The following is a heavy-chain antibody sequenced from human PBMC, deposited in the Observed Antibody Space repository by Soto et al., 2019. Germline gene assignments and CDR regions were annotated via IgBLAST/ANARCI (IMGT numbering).Heavy chain of an antibody. V-gene: IGHV5-51*01. Sequence: GESLKISCKGSGYSFTSYWIGWVRQMPGKGLEWMGIIYPGDSDTRYSPSFQGQVTISADKSISTAYLQWSSLKASDTAMYYCARLAPNPASPDYYYYYMDVWGKGTTVTVSS. CDR3: ARLAPNPASPDYYYYYMDV. D-gene: IGHD2-8*01. CDR1: GYSFTSYW. J-gene: IGHJ6*03. CDR2: IYPGDSDT.